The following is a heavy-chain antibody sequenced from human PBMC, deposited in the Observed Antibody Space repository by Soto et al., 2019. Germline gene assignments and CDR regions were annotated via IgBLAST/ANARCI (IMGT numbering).Heavy chain of an antibody. J-gene: IGHJ5*02. CDR2: ISGSGGST. CDR3: AKGYCTNGVCPEINWFDP. D-gene: IGHD2-8*01. V-gene: IGHV3-23*01. CDR1: GFTFSSYA. Sequence: EVQLLESGGGLVQPGGSLRLSCAACGFTFSSYAMSWVRQAPGKGLEWVSAISGSGGSTYYADSVKGRFTISRDNSKNTLYLQMNSLRAEDTAVYYCAKGYCTNGVCPEINWFDPWGQGTLVTVSS.